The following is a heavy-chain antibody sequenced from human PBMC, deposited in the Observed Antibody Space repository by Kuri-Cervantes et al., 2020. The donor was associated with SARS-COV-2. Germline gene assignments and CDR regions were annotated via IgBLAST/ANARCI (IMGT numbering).Heavy chain of an antibody. CDR1: GFTFSSYS. J-gene: IGHJ5*02. D-gene: IGHD5-18*01. CDR2: ISSSSSYI. V-gene: IGHV3-21*01. Sequence: GESLKISCAASGFTFSSYSMNWVRQAPGKGLEWVSSISSSSSYIYYADSVKGRFTISRDNAKNSLYVQMNSLRAVNTAVYYNHQLYWFDPWGQGTLVTVSS. CDR3: HQLYWFDP.